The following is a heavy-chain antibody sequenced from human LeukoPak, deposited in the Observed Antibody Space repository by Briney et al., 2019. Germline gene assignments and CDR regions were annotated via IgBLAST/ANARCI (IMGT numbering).Heavy chain of an antibody. D-gene: IGHD2-2*01. CDR2: IADSASTM. CDR1: GFTISDYY. Sequence: GGSLRLSCAASGFTISDYYMSWIRQAPGKGLEWVSYIADSASTMYYADSVRGRLTISRDNAKRSLYLQMHGLRADDTAVYYCARKRSRHFFDYWGQGALVTVSS. J-gene: IGHJ4*02. CDR3: ARKRSRHFFDY. V-gene: IGHV3-11*04.